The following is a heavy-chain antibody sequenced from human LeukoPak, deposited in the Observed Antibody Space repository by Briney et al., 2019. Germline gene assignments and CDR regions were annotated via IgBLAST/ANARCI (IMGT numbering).Heavy chain of an antibody. CDR1: GFPFSSYA. Sequence: GGALGLSFAASGFPFSSYAMSWVRPAPGKGVEWVSSISCSGGSTYPADSVKGRFTISRDNSKNTLYLQMNSLGAEDTAVYYCAKEQRGYSGYAVGSCFDPWGQGTLVTVSS. V-gene: IGHV3-23*01. J-gene: IGHJ5*02. CDR3: AKEQRGYSGYAVGSCFDP. D-gene: IGHD5-12*01. CDR2: ISCSGGST.